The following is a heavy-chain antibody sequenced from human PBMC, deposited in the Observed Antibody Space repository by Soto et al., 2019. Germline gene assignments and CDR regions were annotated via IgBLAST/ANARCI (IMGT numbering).Heavy chain of an antibody. V-gene: IGHV1-69*01. CDR1: GGTFSSYA. D-gene: IGHD2-15*01. CDR2: IIPIFGTA. J-gene: IGHJ4*02. CDR3: ARALVVVAATPYYFDY. Sequence: QVQLVQSGAEVKKPGSSVKVSCKASGGTFSSYAISWVRQATGQGLEWMGGIIPIFGTANYAQKFQGRVTITADESTSTAYMELSSLRSEDTAVYYCARALVVVAATPYYFDYWGQGTLVTVSS.